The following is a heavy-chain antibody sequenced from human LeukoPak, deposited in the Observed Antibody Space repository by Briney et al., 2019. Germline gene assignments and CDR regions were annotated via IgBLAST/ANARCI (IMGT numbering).Heavy chain of an antibody. CDR1: GGSISSYY. CDR2: IYYSGST. D-gene: IGHD3-10*01. V-gene: IGHV4-59*01. J-gene: IGHJ4*02. CDR3: AACYGSGSYYR. Sequence: SETLSLTCTVSGGSISSYYWSWIRQPPGKGLEWIGYIYYSGSTNYNPSLKSRVTISIDTSKNQLALKLSSVTAADTVVYYCAACYGSGSYYRWGQGTLVSVSS.